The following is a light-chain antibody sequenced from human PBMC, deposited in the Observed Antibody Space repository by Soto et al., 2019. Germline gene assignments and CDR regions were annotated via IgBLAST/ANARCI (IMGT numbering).Light chain of an antibody. Sequence: MTQSLSTLSASVDERVSISCLASQSISSWLAWYQQKPGRAPQLLIYDSSSLESGVPSRFSGSGSGTEFRLTISTMQPDDFTTYYCQQYDSCSVTFGQGTRLEIK. V-gene: IGKV1-5*01. CDR1: QSISSW. CDR2: DSS. J-gene: IGKJ5*01. CDR3: QQYDSCSVT.